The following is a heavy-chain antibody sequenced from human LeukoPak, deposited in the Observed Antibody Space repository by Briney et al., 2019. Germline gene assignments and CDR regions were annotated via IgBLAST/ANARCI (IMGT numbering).Heavy chain of an antibody. CDR3: ATYSGSYPQHAFDI. V-gene: IGHV1-69*04. Sequence: GASVKVSCKASGGTFSSYAISWVRQAPGQGLEWMGRIIPILGIANYAQKFQGRVTITADKSTSTAYMELSSLRSEDTAVYYCATYSGSYPQHAFDIWGQGTMVTVSS. D-gene: IGHD1-26*01. CDR1: GGTFSSYA. J-gene: IGHJ3*02. CDR2: IIPILGIA.